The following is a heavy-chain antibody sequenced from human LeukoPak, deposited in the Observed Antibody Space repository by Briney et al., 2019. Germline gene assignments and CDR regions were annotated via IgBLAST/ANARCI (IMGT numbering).Heavy chain of an antibody. CDR2: IDHSGST. V-gene: IGHV4-34*01. D-gene: IGHD6-19*01. Sequence: SETLSLTCAVYGGSFSGYYWSWIRQPPGKGLEWIGEIDHSGSTNYDPSLKSRVTISVDTSKNQFSLKLSSVTAADTAVYYCARSSGWPDYWGQGTLVTVSS. J-gene: IGHJ4*02. CDR1: GGSFSGYY. CDR3: ARSSGWPDY.